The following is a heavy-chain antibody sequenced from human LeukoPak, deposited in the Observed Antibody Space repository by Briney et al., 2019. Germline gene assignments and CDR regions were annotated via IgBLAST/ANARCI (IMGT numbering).Heavy chain of an antibody. Sequence: GGSLRLSCAASGFTLSSYAMSWVRQAPGKGLEWVTLVWYDGNRKYYADSVKGRFTISRDNSKNSVYLQLNSLRPEDTAMYYCVSMVRGIGYWGQGTLVTVSS. CDR3: VSMVRGIGY. CDR2: VWYDGNRK. CDR1: GFTLSSYA. D-gene: IGHD3-10*01. J-gene: IGHJ4*02. V-gene: IGHV3-30*02.